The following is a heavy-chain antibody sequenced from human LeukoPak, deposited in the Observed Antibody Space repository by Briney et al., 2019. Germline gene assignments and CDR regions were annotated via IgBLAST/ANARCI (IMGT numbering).Heavy chain of an antibody. D-gene: IGHD3-22*01. J-gene: IGHJ4*02. Sequence: SESLSLACTVSGGSISRGGHCWSWIRQHPGKGLEWIGHMYYSGSTYYNPSLKSRVTISVDTSKNQFSLRLYSVTAADTAVYYCARGDSSGYYKLFDYWGQGTLVTVSS. V-gene: IGHV4-31*03. CDR1: GGSISRGGHC. CDR3: ARGDSSGYYKLFDY. CDR2: MYYSGST.